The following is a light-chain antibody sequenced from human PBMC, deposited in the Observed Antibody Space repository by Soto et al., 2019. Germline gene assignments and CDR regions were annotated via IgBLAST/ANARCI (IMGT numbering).Light chain of an antibody. CDR1: QSLNTKS. CDR2: GVS. V-gene: IGKV3-20*01. J-gene: IGKJ1*01. Sequence: EIVLTQSPGSLSLSAGASASLSWRASQSLNTKSRAWYQQKTGQPPRPLIHGVSNRATGIPDRFSGSGAGTDCTLTISRLEPEDFAVYYCHQYGSSPQTFGQGTKVDI. CDR3: HQYGSSPQT.